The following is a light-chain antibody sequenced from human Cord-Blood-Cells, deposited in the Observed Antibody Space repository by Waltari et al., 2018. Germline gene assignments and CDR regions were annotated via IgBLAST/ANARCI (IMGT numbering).Light chain of an antibody. J-gene: IGKJ4*01. V-gene: IGKV3-11*01. Sequence: EIVLTQSSATLSLSPGASATLSCRASQSVSSYLAWYKQKPGQFPRLLIYDASNRATDIPARFSGSGSETDFTLTISSLEPEDFAVYYCQQRSNWPLTFGGGTKVEIK. CDR1: QSVSSY. CDR2: DAS. CDR3: QQRSNWPLT.